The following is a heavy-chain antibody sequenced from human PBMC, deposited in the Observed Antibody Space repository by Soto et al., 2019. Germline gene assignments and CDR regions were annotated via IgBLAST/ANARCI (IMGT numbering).Heavy chain of an antibody. CDR2: IIPIFGTA. CDR1: GGTFSSYA. J-gene: IGHJ6*02. D-gene: IGHD5-18*01. CDR3: ASDAEEAVVSYEYYGRYV. V-gene: IGHV1-69*01. Sequence: QVQLVQSGAEVKKPGSSVKVSCKAYGGTFSSYAISWVRQAPGQGLEWMGGIIPIFGTANYAQKFQGRVTITADESTRTAYMEVSSLRSEDSSVYYCASDAEEAVVSYEYYGRYVGSQGTTVIFSS.